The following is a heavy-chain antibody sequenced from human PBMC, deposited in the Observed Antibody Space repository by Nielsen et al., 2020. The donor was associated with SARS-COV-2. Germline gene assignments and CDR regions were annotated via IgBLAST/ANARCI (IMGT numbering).Heavy chain of an antibody. J-gene: IGHJ4*02. V-gene: IGHV3-21*01. CDR1: GFTFSSYW. CDR2: ISSSSSYI. Sequence: GGSLRLSCAASGFTFSSYWMSWVRQAPGKGLEWVSSISSSSSYIYYADSVKGRFTISRDNAKNSLYLQMNSLRAEDTAVYYCARDRDPWYYDFWSGFDGDYWGQGTLVTVSS. D-gene: IGHD3-3*01. CDR3: ARDRDPWYYDFWSGFDGDY.